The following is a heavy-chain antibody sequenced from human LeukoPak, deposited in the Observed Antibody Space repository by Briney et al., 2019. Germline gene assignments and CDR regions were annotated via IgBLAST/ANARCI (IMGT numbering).Heavy chain of an antibody. CDR2: ISYDGSNK. CDR1: GFTFSSYA. D-gene: IGHD3-10*01. V-gene: IGHV3-30-3*01. J-gene: IGHJ4*02. Sequence: GGSLILSCAASGFTFSSYAMHWVRQAPGKGLEWVAVISYDGSNKYYADSVKGRFTISRDNSKNTLYLQMNSLRAEDTAVYYCARDPETYGSGSYCDYWGQGTLVTVSS. CDR3: ARDPETYGSGSYCDY.